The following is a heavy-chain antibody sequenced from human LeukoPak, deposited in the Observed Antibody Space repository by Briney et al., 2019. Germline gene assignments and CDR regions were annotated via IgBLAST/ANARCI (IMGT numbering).Heavy chain of an antibody. J-gene: IGHJ4*02. CDR2: IYTSGST. D-gene: IGHD6-13*01. Sequence: KTSQTLSLTCTVSGGSISSGSYYWSWIRQPAGKGLEWIGRIYTSGSTNYNPSLKSRVTISEDTSKNQFSLNLTSVTAADTAVYYCARARVRIAAGALDYWGQGALVTVSS. CDR3: ARARVRIAAGALDY. CDR1: GGSISSGSYY. V-gene: IGHV4-61*02.